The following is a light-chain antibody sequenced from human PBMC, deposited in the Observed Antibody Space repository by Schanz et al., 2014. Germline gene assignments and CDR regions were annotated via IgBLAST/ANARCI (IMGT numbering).Light chain of an antibody. CDR3: SSFGGSNNPPWV. Sequence: QSALTQPPSASGSPGQSVTISCSGTSSDVGGYNYVSWYQQYPGKAPKLILYDVASRPSGISNRFSGSKSGNTASLTISGLQAEDEADYYCSSFGGSNNPPWVFGGGTKVTVL. CDR2: DVA. J-gene: IGLJ3*02. V-gene: IGLV2-8*01. CDR1: SSDVGGYNY.